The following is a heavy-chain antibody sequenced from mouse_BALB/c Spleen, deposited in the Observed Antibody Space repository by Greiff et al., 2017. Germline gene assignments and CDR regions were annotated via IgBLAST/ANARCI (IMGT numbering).Heavy chain of an antibody. CDR2: IDPENGNT. J-gene: IGHJ2*01. CDR3: ASITSVVAKGGY. Sequence: VQLQQSGAELVRPGALVKLSCKASGFNIKDYSMHWVKQRPEQGLEWIGWIDPENGNTIYDPKFQGKASITADTSSNTAYLQLSSLTSEDTAVYYCASITSVVAKGGYWGQGTTLTVSS. CDR1: GFNIKDYS. D-gene: IGHD1-1*01. V-gene: IGHV14-1*02.